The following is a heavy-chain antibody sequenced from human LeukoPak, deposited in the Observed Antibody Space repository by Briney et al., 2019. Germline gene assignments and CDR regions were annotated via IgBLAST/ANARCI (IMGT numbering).Heavy chain of an antibody. V-gene: IGHV1-8*01. CDR2: MNPDSGNT. Sequence: ASVPVSCKASGYTCSNYDINWVRQVTGQGLEWMGWMNPDSGNTGYAQRFQGRVTLTRNPPISTAYMEVSSLRSEDTAVYFCARGTTRNYGDLDYWGQGTLVTVSS. J-gene: IGHJ4*02. CDR3: ARGTTRNYGDLDY. CDR1: GYTCSNYD. D-gene: IGHD3-10*01.